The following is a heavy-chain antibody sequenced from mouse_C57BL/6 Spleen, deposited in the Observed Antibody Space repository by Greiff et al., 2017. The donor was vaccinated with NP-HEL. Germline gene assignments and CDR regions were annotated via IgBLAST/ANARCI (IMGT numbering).Heavy chain of an antibody. J-gene: IGHJ2*01. Sequence: QVQLQQPGAELVMPGASVKLSCKASGYTFTSYWMHWVKQRPGQGLEWIGEIDPSDSYTNYNQKFKGKSTLTVDTSSSTAYMQLSSLTSEDSAFYYCARSNDGYLHDFDDWGQGTTLTVSS. CDR3: ARSNDGYLHDFDD. CDR1: GYTFTSYW. D-gene: IGHD2-3*01. CDR2: IDPSDSYT. V-gene: IGHV1-69*01.